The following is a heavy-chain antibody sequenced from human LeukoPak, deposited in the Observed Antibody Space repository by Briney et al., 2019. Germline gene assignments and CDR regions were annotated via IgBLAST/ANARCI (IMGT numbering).Heavy chain of an antibody. J-gene: IGHJ4*02. Sequence: SVKVSCKASGGTFSSYAISWVRQAPGQGLEWMGGIIPIFGTANYAQKFQGRVTMTRDTSTSTVYMELSSLRSEDTAVYYCARERWFGELYHFDYWGQGTLVTVSS. V-gene: IGHV1-69*05. D-gene: IGHD3-10*01. CDR2: IIPIFGTA. CDR1: GGTFSSYA. CDR3: ARERWFGELYHFDY.